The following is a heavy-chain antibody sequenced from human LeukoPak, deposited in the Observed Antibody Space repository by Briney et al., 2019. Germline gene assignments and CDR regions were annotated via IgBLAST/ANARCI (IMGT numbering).Heavy chain of an antibody. CDR2: ISSSSSYI. CDR1: GFTFSSYG. Sequence: GGSLRLSCAASGFTFSSYGMHWVRQAPGKGLEWVSSISSSSSYIYYADSVKGRFTISRDNAKNSLYLQMNSLRAEDTAVYYCAREKGLWFGERMGMDVWGQGTTVAVSS. D-gene: IGHD3-10*01. V-gene: IGHV3-21*01. J-gene: IGHJ6*02. CDR3: AREKGLWFGERMGMDV.